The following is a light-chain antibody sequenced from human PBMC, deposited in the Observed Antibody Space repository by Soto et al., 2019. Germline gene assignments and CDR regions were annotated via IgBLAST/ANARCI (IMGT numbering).Light chain of an antibody. CDR1: QSVSSSY. Sequence: EIVLTQSPGTLSLSPGERATLSCRASQSVSSSYLAWYQQKPGQAPRLLIYGASSRATGIPDRFSGSGPGTDFTLTISRLEPEDFALYYCQQYGSSRNTFGQGTKLEIK. CDR3: QQYGSSRNT. CDR2: GAS. V-gene: IGKV3-20*01. J-gene: IGKJ2*01.